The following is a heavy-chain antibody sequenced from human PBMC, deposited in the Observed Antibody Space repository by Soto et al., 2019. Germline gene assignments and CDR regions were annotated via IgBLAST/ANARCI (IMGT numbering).Heavy chain of an antibody. V-gene: IGHV3-21*06. CDR2: ISGGGSYI. Sequence: GGSLRLSCAASGFTFSSYAMSWVRQAPGKGLEWVSGISGGGSYIFYADSVQGRFSISRDNPKNSLFLEMNSLRVEDTAVYYCARDSDCHSTSCFFPPHVWGQGTTVTVSS. D-gene: IGHD2-2*01. J-gene: IGHJ6*02. CDR3: ARDSDCHSTSCFFPPHV. CDR1: GFTFSSYA.